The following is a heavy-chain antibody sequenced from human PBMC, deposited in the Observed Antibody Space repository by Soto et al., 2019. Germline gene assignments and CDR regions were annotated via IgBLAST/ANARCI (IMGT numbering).Heavy chain of an antibody. D-gene: IGHD2-2*01. CDR1: GFTFSSYS. V-gene: IGHV3-21*01. Sequence: GGSLRLSCAASGFTFSSYSMNWVRQAPGKGLEWVSSISSSSSYIYYADSVKGRFTISRDNAKNSLYLQMNSLRAEDTAVYYCARDQLRVALDGMDVWGQGTTVTVSS. CDR3: ARDQLRVALDGMDV. J-gene: IGHJ6*02. CDR2: ISSSSSYI.